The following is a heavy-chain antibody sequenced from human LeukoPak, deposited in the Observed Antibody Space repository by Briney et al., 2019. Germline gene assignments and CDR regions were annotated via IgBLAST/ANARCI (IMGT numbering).Heavy chain of an antibody. CDR3: ARDPSVNNAIGYNWFDH. D-gene: IGHD2/OR15-2a*01. Sequence: GESLRLSCAASGFFFSSHWMHWVRHAPGKGLVWVSRSNSDGSVRNYADSVEGRFIISRDNAKNTLYLQMNNLGVEDTAVYFCARDPSVNNAIGYNWFDHWGQGALVTVSS. CDR2: SNSDGSVR. CDR1: GFFFSSHW. J-gene: IGHJ5*02. V-gene: IGHV3-74*01.